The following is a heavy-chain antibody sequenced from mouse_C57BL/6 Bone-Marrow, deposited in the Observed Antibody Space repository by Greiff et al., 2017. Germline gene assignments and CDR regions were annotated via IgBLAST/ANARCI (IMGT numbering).Heavy chain of an antibody. Sequence: QVQLQQPGAELVMPGASVKLSCKASGYTFTSYWMHWVKQRPGQGLEWIGEIDPSDSSTNYNQKFKGKSTLTVDKSSSTAYMQLSSLTSEDSSVXYCAREGGIRNWYFDVWGTGTTVTVSA. CDR3: AREGGIRNWYFDV. CDR1: GYTFTSYW. V-gene: IGHV1-69*01. J-gene: IGHJ1*03. CDR2: IDPSDSST.